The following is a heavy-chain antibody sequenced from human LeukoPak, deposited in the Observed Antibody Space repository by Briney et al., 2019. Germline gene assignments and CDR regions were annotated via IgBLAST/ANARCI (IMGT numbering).Heavy chain of an antibody. Sequence: GGSLRLSCAASGFTFSSFGMHWVRQAPGKGLEWVAFIRDDGIDKFYAASVKGRFTISRDNSKNTMYLQMNNLGAEDTAVYYCADEGMTTVTSDAFDMWGQGTMVTVSA. D-gene: IGHD4-17*01. J-gene: IGHJ3*02. V-gene: IGHV3-30*02. CDR3: ADEGMTTVTSDAFDM. CDR1: GFTFSSFG. CDR2: IRDDGIDK.